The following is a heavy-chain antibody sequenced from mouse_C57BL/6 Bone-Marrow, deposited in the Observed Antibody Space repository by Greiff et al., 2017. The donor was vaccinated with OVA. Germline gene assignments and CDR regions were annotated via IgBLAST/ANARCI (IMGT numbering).Heavy chain of an antibody. V-gene: IGHV5-6*01. CDR3: ARHPLYDAHAD. Sequence: DVQLVESGGGLVKPGGSLKLSCAASGFTFSSYGMSWVRQTPDKRLEWVATISSGGSYNYYPDSVKGRFTISRDNAKNTLYLQMSSLKSEDTAMYYCARHPLYDAHADWGQGTLVTVAA. CDR2: ISSGGSYN. J-gene: IGHJ3*01. D-gene: IGHD2-3*01. CDR1: GFTFSSYG.